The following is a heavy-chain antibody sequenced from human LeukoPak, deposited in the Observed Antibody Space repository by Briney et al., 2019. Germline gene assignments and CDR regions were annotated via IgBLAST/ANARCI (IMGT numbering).Heavy chain of an antibody. CDR3: ARDQQWLGFFDY. J-gene: IGHJ4*02. CDR1: GFTFSSYW. CDR2: IRYDGTNT. V-gene: IGHV3-30*02. D-gene: IGHD6-19*01. Sequence: SGGSLRLSCAASGFTFSSYWMSWVRQAPGKGLEWVTFIRYDGTNTYADSVKGRFTISRDNSKNTVYLQMNSLRAEDTAVYYCARDQQWLGFFDYWGQGTLVTVSS.